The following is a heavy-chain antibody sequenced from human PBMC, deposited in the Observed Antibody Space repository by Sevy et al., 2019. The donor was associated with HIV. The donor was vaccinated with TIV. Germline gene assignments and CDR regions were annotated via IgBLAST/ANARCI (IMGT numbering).Heavy chain of an antibody. CDR2: IYYSGST. V-gene: IGHV4-59*01. Sequence: SETLSLTYTVSGGSISSYYWSWIRQPPGKGLEWIGYIYYSGSTNYNPSLKSRVTISVDTSKNQFSLKLSSVTAADTAVYYCARANRARGRFDYWGQGTLVTVSS. CDR1: GGSISSYY. J-gene: IGHJ4*02. CDR3: ARANRARGRFDY.